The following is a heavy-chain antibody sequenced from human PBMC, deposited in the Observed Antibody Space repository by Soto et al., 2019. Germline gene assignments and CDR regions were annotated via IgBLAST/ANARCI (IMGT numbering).Heavy chain of an antibody. CDR1: GYSFTNYW. V-gene: IGHV5-51*01. D-gene: IGHD2-2*02. CDR3: ARVGGPYTAFDY. CDR2: IYPYDSDT. J-gene: IGHJ4*02. Sequence: PRESLKISCSGSGYSFTNYWIGWVRQMPWKGLEWMGIIYPYDSDTKYSPSFQGQVTVSADESISTAYLQWSSLQASDTAIYFCARVGGPYTAFDYWGQGTLVTVSS.